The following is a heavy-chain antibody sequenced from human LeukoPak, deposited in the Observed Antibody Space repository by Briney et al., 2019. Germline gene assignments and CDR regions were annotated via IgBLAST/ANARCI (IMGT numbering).Heavy chain of an antibody. CDR2: IFSGGST. CDR1: GFTFSGHA. D-gene: IGHD6-19*01. CDR3: ARDLKTSGWYGDFDY. V-gene: IGHV3-53*01. J-gene: IGHJ4*02. Sequence: SGGSLRLSCAASGFTFSGHAMHWVRQAPGKGLEWVSAIFSGGSTFYADSVTGRFTISRDNSKNTVYLEMNSLRAEDTAVYYCARDLKTSGWYGDFDYWGQGTLVTVSS.